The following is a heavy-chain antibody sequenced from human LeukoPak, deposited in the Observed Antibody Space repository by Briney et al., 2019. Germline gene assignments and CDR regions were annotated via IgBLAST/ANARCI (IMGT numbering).Heavy chain of an antibody. D-gene: IGHD3-16*01. CDR3: AKDFRPAMGGYFDY. CDR2: ISSSSSYI. V-gene: IGHV3-21*01. J-gene: IGHJ4*02. CDR1: GFTFSSYS. Sequence: PGGSLRLSCAASGFTFSSYSMNWVRQAPGKGLEWVSSISSSSSYIYYADSVKGRFTISRDNAKNSLYLQMNSLRAEDTAVYYCAKDFRPAMGGYFDYWGQGTLVTVSS.